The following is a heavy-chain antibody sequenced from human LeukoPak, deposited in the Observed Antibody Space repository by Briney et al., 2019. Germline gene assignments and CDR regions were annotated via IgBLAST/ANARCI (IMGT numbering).Heavy chain of an antibody. CDR1: GFTFSSYS. V-gene: IGHV3-21*01. CDR3: ERWRSSSERYFDY. D-gene: IGHD6-13*01. CDR2: ISSSSSYI. Sequence: GGSLRLSCAASGFTFSSYSMNWVRQAPGKGLEWVSSISSSSSYIYYADSVKGRFTISRDNAKNSLYLQMNSLRAEDTAVYYCERWRSSSERYFDYWGQGTLVTVSS. J-gene: IGHJ4*02.